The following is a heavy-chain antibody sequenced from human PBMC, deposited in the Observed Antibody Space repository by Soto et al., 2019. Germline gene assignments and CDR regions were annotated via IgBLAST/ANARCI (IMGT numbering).Heavy chain of an antibody. Sequence: SETLSLTCTVSGGSVNSGGYYWSWIRQPPGKGLEWIGFIFYNGGTSYNPSLGSRVTISADTSKTLFSLNLNFVTAADTAVYYSARGAHGHRRFSFDTWGQGTLVTVSS. CDR2: IFYNGGT. CDR3: ARGAHGHRRFSFDT. CDR1: GGSVNSGGYY. V-gene: IGHV4-61*03. D-gene: IGHD2-8*01. J-gene: IGHJ4*02.